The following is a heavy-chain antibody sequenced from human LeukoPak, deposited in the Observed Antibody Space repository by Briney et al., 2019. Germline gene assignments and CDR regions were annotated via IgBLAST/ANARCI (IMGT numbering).Heavy chain of an antibody. J-gene: IGHJ5*02. CDR3: AKHRGYTSDWFDP. CDR1: GFXXXSSA. V-gene: IGHV3-23*01. Sequence: SGFXXXSSAMSWVRQAPGKGLEWVSGISGSGASTYYADSVTGRFTISRDNSKNTLYLQMTSLRAEDTAVYYCAKHRGYTSDWFDPWGQGTLVTVSS. D-gene: IGHD5-18*01. CDR2: ISGSGAST.